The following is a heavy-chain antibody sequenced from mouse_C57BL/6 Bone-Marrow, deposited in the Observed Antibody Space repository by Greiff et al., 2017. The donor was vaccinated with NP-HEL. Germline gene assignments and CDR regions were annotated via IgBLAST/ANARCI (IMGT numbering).Heavy chain of an antibody. Sequence: LQESGAELVRPGASVTLSCKASGYTFTDYEMHWVKQTPVPGLEWIGAIDPETGGTAYNQKFKGKAILTADKSSSTAYRELRSLTSEDSAVYYGTRGWYLYAMDYWGQGTSVTVSS. CDR3: TRGWYLYAMDY. CDR2: IDPETGGT. CDR1: GYTFTDYE. V-gene: IGHV1-15*01. D-gene: IGHD2-1*01. J-gene: IGHJ4*01.